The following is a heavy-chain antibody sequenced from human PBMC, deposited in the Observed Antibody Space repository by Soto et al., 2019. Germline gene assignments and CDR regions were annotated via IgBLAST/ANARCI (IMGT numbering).Heavy chain of an antibody. CDR2: IRDRVHSYST. CDR1: GLTFSDHY. CDR3: VSLWSVTGSMDY. D-gene: IGHD1-20*01. Sequence: EVQLVESGGGLVQPGGSLRLSCAVSGLTFSDHYMGWVRQAPGKGLDWVGRIRDRVHSYSTEYAASVKGRFTISRDDSRNSLYLQMNSLKMEETAVFYCVSLWSVTGSMDYWGRGTLVTGSS. J-gene: IGHJ4*02. V-gene: IGHV3-72*01.